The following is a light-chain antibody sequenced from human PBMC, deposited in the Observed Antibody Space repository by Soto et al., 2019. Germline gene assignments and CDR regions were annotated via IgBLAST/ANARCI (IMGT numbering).Light chain of an antibody. V-gene: IGKV3-15*01. Sequence: EIVMTQSPATLSVSPGERATLSCRASQSVSSNLAWYQQKPGQAPRLLIYGASTRATGIPARFSGSGSGTEFTLTISSLQSEDFAGSYCQQYNNWPPTWTFGQGTKVEIK. CDR2: GAS. J-gene: IGKJ1*01. CDR1: QSVSSN. CDR3: QQYNNWPPTWT.